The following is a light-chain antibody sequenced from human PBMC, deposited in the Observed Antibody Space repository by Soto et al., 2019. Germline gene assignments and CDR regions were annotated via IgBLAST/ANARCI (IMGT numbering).Light chain of an antibody. CDR2: GAS. V-gene: IGKV3-20*01. CDR1: QSVSNNY. CDR3: QQYGSSGT. Sequence: EIVLTQSPGTLSLSPGERATLSCRASQSVSNNYLAWYQQKPGQAPRLLIYGASNRATGIPDRLSGSGSGTDFTLTISRLEPEDFAVYYCQQYGSSGTFGKGTKVDIK. J-gene: IGKJ1*01.